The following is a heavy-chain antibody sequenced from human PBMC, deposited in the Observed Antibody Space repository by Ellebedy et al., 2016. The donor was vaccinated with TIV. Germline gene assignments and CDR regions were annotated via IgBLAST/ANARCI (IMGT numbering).Heavy chain of an antibody. CDR3: ARQVYSSGWRCSWFDP. Sequence: AASVKVSCKVSGYTLTELSLHWVRPAPGNFLEWMGGFDPEDGETIYAQKFPGRVTMTEDTSTDTAYMELSSLRSEDTAVYYCARQVYSSGWRCSWFDPWGQGTLVTVSS. D-gene: IGHD6-19*01. V-gene: IGHV1-24*01. CDR1: GYTLTELS. CDR2: FDPEDGET. J-gene: IGHJ5*02.